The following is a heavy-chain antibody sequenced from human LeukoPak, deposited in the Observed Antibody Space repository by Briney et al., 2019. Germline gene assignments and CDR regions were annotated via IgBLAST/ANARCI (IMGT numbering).Heavy chain of an antibody. CDR1: GDSISPYS. CDR3: ARHRAYSSSSPFDY. V-gene: IGHV4-59*08. Sequence: SETLSLTCTVSGDSISPYSWSWIRQPPGKGLEWIGYIYYSGRTSYDTSLKGRLTTSLDTSNNQLSLKLSSVTAADTAVYYCARHRAYSSSSPFDYWGQGTLVTVSS. J-gene: IGHJ4*02. CDR2: IYYSGRT. D-gene: IGHD6-6*01.